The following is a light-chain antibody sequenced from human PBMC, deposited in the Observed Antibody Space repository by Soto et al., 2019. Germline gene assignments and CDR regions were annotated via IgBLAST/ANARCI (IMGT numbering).Light chain of an antibody. J-gene: IGKJ1*01. CDR3: QQYNSYSWP. V-gene: IGKV1-5*01. CDR1: QSISSW. Sequence: DIQMTQSTSTLSASVGDRVTITCRASQSISSWLAWYQQKPGKVPKVLIYDASTLESGVPSRFSGSGSGTEFTLTISSLQPEDFATYYCQQYNSYSWPFGQGTKV. CDR2: DAS.